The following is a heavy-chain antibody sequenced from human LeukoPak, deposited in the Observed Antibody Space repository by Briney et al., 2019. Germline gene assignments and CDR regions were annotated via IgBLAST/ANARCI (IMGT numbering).Heavy chain of an antibody. V-gene: IGHV4-31*11. J-gene: IGHJ4*02. D-gene: IGHD3-22*01. CDR2: IYYSGST. Sequence: SQTLSLTCAVSGGSISSGGYYWSWIRQHPGKGLEWIGYIYYSGSTYYNPSLKSRVTISVNTSKNQFSLKLSSVTAADTAVYYCARGTYYYDSSGYYFDYWGQGTLVTVSS. CDR3: ARGTYYYDSSGYYFDY. CDR1: GGSISSGGYY.